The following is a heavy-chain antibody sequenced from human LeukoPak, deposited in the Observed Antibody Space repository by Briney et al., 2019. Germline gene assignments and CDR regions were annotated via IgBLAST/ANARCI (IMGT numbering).Heavy chain of an antibody. J-gene: IGHJ4*02. Sequence: GGSLRLSCAASGFTFSSYAMHWVRQAPGEGLEWVAVISYDGSNKYYADSVKGRFTISRDNSKNTLYLQMNSLRAEDTAVYYCARDLYYYGSGSLASFDYWGQGTLVTVSS. V-gene: IGHV3-30*04. CDR2: ISYDGSNK. D-gene: IGHD3-10*01. CDR1: GFTFSSYA. CDR3: ARDLYYYGSGSLASFDY.